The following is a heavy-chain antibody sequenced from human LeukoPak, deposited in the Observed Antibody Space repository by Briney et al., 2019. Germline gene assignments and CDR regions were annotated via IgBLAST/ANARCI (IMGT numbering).Heavy chain of an antibody. CDR2: IYYSGST. V-gene: IGHV4-59*08. J-gene: IGHJ4*02. D-gene: IGHD3-22*01. CDR1: GGSISSYY. CDR3: ARHGMDSSGYNIDY. Sequence: SETLSLTCTVSGGSISSYYWSWIRQPPGKGLEWIGDIYYSGSTNYNPSLKSRVTISVDTSKNQYSLKLSSVTAADTAVYYCARHGMDSSGYNIDYWGQGTLVTVSS.